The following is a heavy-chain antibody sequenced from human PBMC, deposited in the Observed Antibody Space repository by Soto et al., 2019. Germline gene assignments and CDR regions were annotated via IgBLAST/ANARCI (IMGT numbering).Heavy chain of an antibody. D-gene: IGHD6-13*01. CDR2: ISGSGGST. CDR1: GFTFSSYA. CDR3: AKGWTSRQVGSWYPTNWFDP. Sequence: GGSLRLSCAASGFTFSSYAMSWVRQAPGKGLEWVSAISGSGGSTYYADSVKGRFTISRDNSKNTLYLQMNSLRAEDTAVYYCAKGWTSRQVGSWYPTNWFDPWGQGTLVTVSS. V-gene: IGHV3-23*01. J-gene: IGHJ5*02.